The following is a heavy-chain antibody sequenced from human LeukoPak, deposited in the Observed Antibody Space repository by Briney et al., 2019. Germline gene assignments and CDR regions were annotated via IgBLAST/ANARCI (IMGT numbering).Heavy chain of an antibody. Sequence: PSGTLSLTCGVSGGSISNTNWWSWVRQPPGQGLEWIGEISLTGLTHYNPSLESRVTVSLDKSKNKLSLNLTSVTAADTAVYYCSGENGAFSPFGYWGQGTLVTVLS. CDR3: SGENGAFSPFGY. V-gene: IGHV4-4*02. CDR2: ISLTGLT. D-gene: IGHD2-8*01. CDR1: GGSISNTNW. J-gene: IGHJ4*02.